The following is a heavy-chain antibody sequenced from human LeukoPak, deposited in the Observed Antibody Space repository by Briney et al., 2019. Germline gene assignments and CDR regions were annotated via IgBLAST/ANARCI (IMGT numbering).Heavy chain of an antibody. CDR3: ARAVGRYDSSGYYGY. Sequence: ASVKVSCKASGYTFTSYYMHWVRQAPGQGLEWMGIINPSGGSTSYAQKFQGRVTMTRDTSTSTVYMELSSLRSEDTAVYYCARAVGRYDSSGYYGYWGQGTLVTVSS. V-gene: IGHV1-46*01. J-gene: IGHJ4*02. CDR1: GYTFTSYY. D-gene: IGHD3-22*01. CDR2: INPSGGST.